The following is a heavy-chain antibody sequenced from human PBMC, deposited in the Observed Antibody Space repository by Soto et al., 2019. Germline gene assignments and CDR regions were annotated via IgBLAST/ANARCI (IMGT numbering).Heavy chain of an antibody. V-gene: IGHV1-3*01. D-gene: IGHD3-22*01. Sequence: APGQRLEWMGWINAGNGNTKFSQKFQGRVTITRDTSASTAYMELRGLRSEDTAVYYCAILGTYYFDNSDNYFDFWGQGTLVTVSS. CDR2: INAGNGNT. J-gene: IGHJ4*02. CDR3: AILGTYYFDNSDNYFDF.